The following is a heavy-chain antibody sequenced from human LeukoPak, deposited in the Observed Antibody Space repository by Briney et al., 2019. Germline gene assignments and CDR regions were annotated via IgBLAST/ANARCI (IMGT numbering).Heavy chain of an antibody. CDR3: ARHPNYYGSG. CDR1: GGSLSSSTW. V-gene: IGHV4-4*02. J-gene: IGHJ4*02. CDR2: IYHSGTT. Sequence: SETLSLTCTVSGGSLSSSTWWNWVRQPPGKGLEWIGQIYHSGTTNYNPSLKSRVSISVDESKNQFSLNLTSVTAADTAVYFCARHPNYYGSGWGQGIQVTVSS. D-gene: IGHD3-10*01.